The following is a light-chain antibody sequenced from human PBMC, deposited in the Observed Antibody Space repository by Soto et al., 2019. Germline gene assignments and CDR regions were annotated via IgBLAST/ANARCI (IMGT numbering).Light chain of an antibody. V-gene: IGKV1-13*02. CDR1: QDIRGA. J-gene: IGKJ5*01. CDR3: QQFNSYPIT. Sequence: AIQLTQSPSSLSASVGDRVTITCRASQDIRGALAWYQQKPGKAPKMLIYDVSTLESGVPLRFSGSSSGTDFTLTIIILQPVDFATYYCQQFNSYPITFGQGTRLEIK. CDR2: DVS.